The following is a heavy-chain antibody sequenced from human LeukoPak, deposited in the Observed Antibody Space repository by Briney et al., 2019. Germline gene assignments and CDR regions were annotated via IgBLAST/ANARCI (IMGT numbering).Heavy chain of an antibody. CDR3: AKDLNDFWSGYFRGLSTQVHDAFDI. CDR1: GFTFDDYG. J-gene: IGHJ3*02. CDR2: LNWNGAST. D-gene: IGHD3-3*01. V-gene: IGHV3-20*04. Sequence: PGGSLRLSCAASGFTFDDYGLSWVRQVPGKGLEWVSGLNWNGASTGYADSVKGRFTISRDNAKNSLYLQMNSLRAEDTAVYYCAKDLNDFWSGYFRGLSTQVHDAFDIWGQGTMVTVSS.